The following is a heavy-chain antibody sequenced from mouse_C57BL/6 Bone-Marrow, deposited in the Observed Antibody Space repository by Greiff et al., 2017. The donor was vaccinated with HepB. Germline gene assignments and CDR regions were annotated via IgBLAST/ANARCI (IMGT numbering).Heavy chain of an antibody. CDR3: ARFSGSSLFAY. V-gene: IGHV1-18*01. CDR2: INPNNGGT. D-gene: IGHD1-1*01. CDR1: GYTFTDYN. Sequence: SGPELVKPGASVKIPCKASGYTFTDYNMDWVKQSHGKSLEWIGDINPNNGGTNYNQKFKGKATLTVDKSSSTAYMELRSLTSEDTAVYYGARFSGSSLFAYWGQGTLVTVSA. J-gene: IGHJ3*01.